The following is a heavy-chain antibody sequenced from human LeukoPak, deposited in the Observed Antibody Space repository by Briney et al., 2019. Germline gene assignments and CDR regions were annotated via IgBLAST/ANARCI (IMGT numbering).Heavy chain of an antibody. V-gene: IGHV3-23*01. CDR3: AKDQGAYAFDI. Sequence: GGSLRLSCAASGFTFSNYAMTWVRQAPGKGLEWVSATSGSGAKAFYADSVKGRFTISRDNSRNTLYLQMNSVRAEDTALYYCAKDQGAYAFDIWGQGTLVTVSS. CDR2: TSGSGAKA. CDR1: GFTFSNYA. D-gene: IGHD3-16*01. J-gene: IGHJ3*02.